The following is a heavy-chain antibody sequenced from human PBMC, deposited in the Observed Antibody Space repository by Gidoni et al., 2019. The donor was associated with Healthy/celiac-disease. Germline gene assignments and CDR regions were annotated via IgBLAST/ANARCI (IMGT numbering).Heavy chain of an antibody. CDR3: ARAAAPREYFQH. Sequence: QVTLKESGPVLVTPTETLTLTCTVSGFALSNARMGVSWIRQPPGKALEWLAHIFSNDEKSYSTSLKSRLSISKDTSKSQVVLTMTNMDPVDTATYYCARAAAPREYFQHWGQGTLVTVSS. J-gene: IGHJ1*01. CDR2: IFSNDEK. V-gene: IGHV2-26*01. CDR1: GFALSNARMG. D-gene: IGHD2-2*01.